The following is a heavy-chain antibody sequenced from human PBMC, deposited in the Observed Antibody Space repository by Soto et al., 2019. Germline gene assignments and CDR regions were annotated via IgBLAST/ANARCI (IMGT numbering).Heavy chain of an antibody. V-gene: IGHV1-18*01. CDR2: ISAYNSNT. CDR3: ARREYYGSGSLNS. Sequence: QVQLVQSGAEVKKPGASVKVSCKASGYTFTTYGISWVRQAPGQGLEWMGWISAYNSNTNYAQKLQGRVTMTTDTXXXXXXXXXXXXXXXXXXXXXXARREYYGSGSLNSWGQGTLVTV. J-gene: IGHJ4*02. D-gene: IGHD3-10*01. CDR1: GYTFTTYG.